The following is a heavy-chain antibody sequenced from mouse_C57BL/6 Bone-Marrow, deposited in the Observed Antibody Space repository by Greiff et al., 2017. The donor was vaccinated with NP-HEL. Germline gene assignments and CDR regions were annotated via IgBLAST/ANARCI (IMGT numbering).Heavy chain of an antibody. CDR3: ARPPGGWYFDV. CDR1: GYTFTSYW. V-gene: IGHV1-52*01. J-gene: IGHJ1*03. Sequence: QVQLKQPGAELVRPGSSVKLSCKASGYTFTSYWMHWVKQRPIQGLEWIGNIDPSDSETHYNQKFKDKATLTVDKSSSTAYMQLSSLTSEDSAVYYCARPPGGWYFDVWGTRTTVTVSS. CDR2: IDPSDSET.